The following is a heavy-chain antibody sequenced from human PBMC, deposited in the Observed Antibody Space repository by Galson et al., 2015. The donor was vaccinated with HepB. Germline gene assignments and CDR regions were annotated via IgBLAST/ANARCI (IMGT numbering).Heavy chain of an antibody. D-gene: IGHD6-19*01. CDR2: ISYDGSNK. CDR3: ARGVAGRFDY. Sequence: SLRLSCAASGFTFSSYAMHWVRQAPGKGLEWVAVISYDGSNKYYADSVKGRFTISRDNSKNTLYLQMNSLRAEDTAVYYCARGVAGRFDYWGQGTLVTVSS. J-gene: IGHJ4*02. CDR1: GFTFSSYA. V-gene: IGHV3-30*04.